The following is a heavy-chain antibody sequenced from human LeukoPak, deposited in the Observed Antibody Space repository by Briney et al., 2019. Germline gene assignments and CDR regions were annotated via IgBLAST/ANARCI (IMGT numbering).Heavy chain of an antibody. Sequence: SETLSLTCTVSGDSISTTDYYWSWVRQPPGKGLEWIGYIYNSGTTYYNPSLKSRVTISVDTSKNQFSLKLSSVTATDTAVYYCAARSRRVEWELLRYWGQGTLVTVSS. CDR1: GDSISTTDYY. CDR3: AARSRRVEWELLRY. CDR2: IYNSGTT. J-gene: IGHJ4*02. D-gene: IGHD1-26*01. V-gene: IGHV4-61*08.